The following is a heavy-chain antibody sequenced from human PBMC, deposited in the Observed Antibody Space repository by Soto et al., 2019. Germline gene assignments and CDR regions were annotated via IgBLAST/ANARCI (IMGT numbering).Heavy chain of an antibody. D-gene: IGHD3-10*01. CDR3: ARVSGNYYYGMDV. V-gene: IGHV4-4*02. CDR2: IYHSGST. Sequence: PSETLSPTSAVSGGSISSSNWWSWVRQPPGKGLEWIGEIYHSGSTNYNPSLKSRVTISVDKSKNQFSLKLSSVTAADTAVYYCARVSGNYYYGMDVWGQGTTVT. J-gene: IGHJ6*02. CDR1: GGSISSSNW.